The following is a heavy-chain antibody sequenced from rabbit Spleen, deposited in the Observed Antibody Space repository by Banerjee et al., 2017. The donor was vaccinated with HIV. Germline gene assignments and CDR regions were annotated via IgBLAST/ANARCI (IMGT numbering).Heavy chain of an antibody. CDR3: AREDVGGSYTL. CDR2: IYPDWGST. Sequence: QLVESGGGLVTLGGSLKLSCKASGIDFSSVGISWVRQAPGKGLEWIAYIYPDWGSTDYATWVNGRFTISSDNAQNTVDLQMHSLTAADTATYFCAREDVGGSYTLWGPGTLVTVS. J-gene: IGHJ4*01. CDR1: GIDFSSVG. D-gene: IGHD1-1*01. V-gene: IGHV1S7*01.